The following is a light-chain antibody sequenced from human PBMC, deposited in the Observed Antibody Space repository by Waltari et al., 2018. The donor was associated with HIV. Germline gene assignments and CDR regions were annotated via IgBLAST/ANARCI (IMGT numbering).Light chain of an antibody. J-gene: IGKJ2*01. CDR2: KAS. V-gene: IGKV1-5*03. CDR3: QRYNTYPYT. Sequence: DIQMTQSPSTLSASVGDRVTITCRASQSISSWLAWYQQKPGTAPKLLIYKASTLESGVPSRFSGSGSGTEFTLTISSLQPDDFATYYCQRYNTYPYTFGQGT. CDR1: QSISSW.